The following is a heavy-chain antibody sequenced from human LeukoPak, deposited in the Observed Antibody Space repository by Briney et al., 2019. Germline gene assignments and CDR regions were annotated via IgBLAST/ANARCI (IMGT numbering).Heavy chain of an antibody. CDR3: ARGGRGTYLNDY. J-gene: IGHJ4*02. D-gene: IGHD1-26*01. V-gene: IGHV3-74*01. CDR1: GFTFSSYW. Sequence: GGSLRLSCAASGFTFSSYWMHWIRQAPGKGLVWVSRIKFDESATNYADSVKGRFTISRDNDRNTVYLQMNSLRGEDTAVYYCARGGRGTYLNDYWGQGTLVTVSS. CDR2: IKFDESAT.